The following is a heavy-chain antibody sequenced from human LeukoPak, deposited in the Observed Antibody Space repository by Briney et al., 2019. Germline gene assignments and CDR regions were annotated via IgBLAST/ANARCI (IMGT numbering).Heavy chain of an antibody. CDR1: GFTFSSYS. D-gene: IGHD5-24*01. J-gene: IGHJ4*02. CDR2: ISSSSSYI. CDR3: ARGLVEMATITPFDY. Sequence: GGSLRLSCAASGFTFSSYSMNWVRQAPGKGLEWVSSISSSSSYIYYADSVKGRFTISRDNAKNSLYLQMNSLRAEDTAVYYCARGLVEMATITPFDYWGQGTLVTVSS. V-gene: IGHV3-21*01.